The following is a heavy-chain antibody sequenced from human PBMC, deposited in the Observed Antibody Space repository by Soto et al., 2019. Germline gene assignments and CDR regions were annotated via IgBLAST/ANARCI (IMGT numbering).Heavy chain of an antibody. CDR3: ARGSLAARSGGCDFDY. V-gene: IGHV4-59*01. CDR1: GGSIICCH. D-gene: IGHD6-6*01. Sequence: LSLTFSASGGSIICCHRSWIRQTPGKGLEWIGYIYYSGSTSYSPALKSRVTISVDTLKNQFSLKLSSVTAADTAAYYCARGSLAARSGGCDFDYWGQGTLVTVSS. CDR2: IYYSGST. J-gene: IGHJ4*02.